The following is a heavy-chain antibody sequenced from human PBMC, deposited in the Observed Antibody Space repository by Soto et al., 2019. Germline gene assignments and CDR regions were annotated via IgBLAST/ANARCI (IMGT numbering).Heavy chain of an antibody. CDR2: IKSKTDGGTT. V-gene: IGHV3-15*01. Sequence: LRLSCAASGFTFSNAWMSWVRQAPGKGLEWVGRIKSKTDGGTTDYAAPVKGRFTISRDDSKNTLYLQMNSLKTEDTAVYYCTTDSGSYFDAFDIWGQGTMVTVSS. CDR3: TTDSGSYFDAFDI. J-gene: IGHJ3*02. D-gene: IGHD1-26*01. CDR1: GFTFSNAW.